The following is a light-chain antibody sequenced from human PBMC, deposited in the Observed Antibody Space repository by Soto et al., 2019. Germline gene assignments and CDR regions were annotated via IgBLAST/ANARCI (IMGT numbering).Light chain of an antibody. CDR1: SSDIGGYNY. Sequence: QLVLTQPASVSGSPGQSITVSCTGTSSDIGGYNYVSWYQQHPGKAPKLMVYEVTNRPSGVSDRFSGSKSGNTASLTISGLQADDEGYYYCSSYTSRSTLYVFGTGTKHTVL. J-gene: IGLJ1*01. V-gene: IGLV2-14*01. CDR2: EVT. CDR3: SSYTSRSTLYV.